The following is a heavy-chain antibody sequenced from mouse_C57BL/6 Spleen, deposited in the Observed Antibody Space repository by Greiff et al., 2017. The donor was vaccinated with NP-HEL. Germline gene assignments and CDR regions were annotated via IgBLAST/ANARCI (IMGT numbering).Heavy chain of an antibody. Sequence: QVQLQQSGAELARPGASVKLSCKASGYTFTSYGISWVKQRTGQGLEWIGEIYPRSGNTYYNEKFKGKATLTADQSSSPAYMQLRSLTSADAAVYVCSREEYDGGSLYWYFDVWGTGTTVTVSS. CDR1: GYTFTSYG. J-gene: IGHJ1*03. CDR2: IYPRSGNT. CDR3: SREEYDGGSLYWYFDV. V-gene: IGHV1-81*01. D-gene: IGHD1-1*01.